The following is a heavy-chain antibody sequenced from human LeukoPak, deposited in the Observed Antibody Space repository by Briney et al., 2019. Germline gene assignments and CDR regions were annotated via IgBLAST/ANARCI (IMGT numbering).Heavy chain of an antibody. CDR3: ARAVGYYYDSSGYLY. V-gene: IGHV4-34*01. Sequence: PSETLSLTCAVYGGSFSGYYWNWIRQPPGKGLEWIGEINHSGSANYNPSLKSRVTISVDTSKSQFSLKLSSVTAADTAVYYCARAVGYYYDSSGYLYWGLGTLVTVSS. CDR2: INHSGSA. D-gene: IGHD3-22*01. CDR1: GGSFSGYY. J-gene: IGHJ4*02.